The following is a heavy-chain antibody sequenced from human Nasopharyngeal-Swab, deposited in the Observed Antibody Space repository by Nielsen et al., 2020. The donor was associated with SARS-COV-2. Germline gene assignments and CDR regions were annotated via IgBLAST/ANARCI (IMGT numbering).Heavy chain of an antibody. CDR3: ARELGAGLFDY. V-gene: IGHV1-18*01. J-gene: IGHJ4*02. Sequence: SVKVSCKTSGYTFSSYGIAWVRQAPGQGLEWLGWISPYNDYTHYAQKFQGSVTMTSDTSTSTAYLELRSLTSDDTAVYYCARELGAGLFDYWGQGTLVTVSS. D-gene: IGHD3-16*01. CDR2: ISPYNDYT. CDR1: GYTFSSYG.